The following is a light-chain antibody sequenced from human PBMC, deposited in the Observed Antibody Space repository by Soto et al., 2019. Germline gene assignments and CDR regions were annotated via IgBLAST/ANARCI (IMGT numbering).Light chain of an antibody. CDR3: SSYAGSNIWV. Sequence: QSALTQPPSASGSPGQSVTISCTGTSSDVGAYNYVSWYQQYPGKAPKLMIYEVSKRPSGVPDRFSGSKSGKTASLTVSGLQAEDAADYYCSSYAGSNIWVFGGGTKLTVL. CDR1: SSDVGAYNY. J-gene: IGLJ3*02. V-gene: IGLV2-8*01. CDR2: EVS.